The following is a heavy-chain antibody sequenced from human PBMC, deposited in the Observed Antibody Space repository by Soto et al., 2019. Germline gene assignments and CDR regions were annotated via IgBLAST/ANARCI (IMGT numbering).Heavy chain of an antibody. Sequence: SETLSPTCAVYGGSFSGYYWSWIRQPPGRGLEWIGEINHSGSTNYNPSLKSRVTISVDTSKNQFSLKLSSVTAADTAVYYCARGLRGSSSSLFDHWGQGTLVTVSS. CDR2: INHSGST. D-gene: IGHD6-6*01. V-gene: IGHV4-34*01. CDR1: GGSFSGYY. J-gene: IGHJ4*02. CDR3: ARGLRGSSSSLFDH.